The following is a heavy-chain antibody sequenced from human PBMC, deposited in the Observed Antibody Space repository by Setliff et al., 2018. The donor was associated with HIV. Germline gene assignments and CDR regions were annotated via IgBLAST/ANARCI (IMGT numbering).Heavy chain of an antibody. J-gene: IGHJ6*03. CDR1: GGSFSEYY. D-gene: IGHD5-12*01. CDR3: ARGATLLPGYSDRWEYFYMDV. CDR2: INHSGST. Sequence: SETLSLTCAVYGGSFSEYYWGWVRQSPGKGLEWIGEINHSGSTHYNPPLKSRATISVDTSKNQFSLRLNSVTAADTAVYYCARGATLLPGYSDRWEYFYMDVWGKGTTVTVSS. V-gene: IGHV4-34*01.